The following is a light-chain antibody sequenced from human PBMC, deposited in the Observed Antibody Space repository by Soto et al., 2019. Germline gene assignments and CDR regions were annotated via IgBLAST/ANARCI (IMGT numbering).Light chain of an antibody. Sequence: QSALTQPASVSVSPGQSITISCTGTSSDDGSYNLVSWYQQYPGKAPKLMIYEDDERPSGVSNRFSGSKSGNTASLTISGLQAEDEADYYCYSYAGRSTSVFGGGTKLTVL. J-gene: IGLJ2*01. CDR3: YSYAGRSTSV. CDR1: SSDDGSYNL. CDR2: EDD. V-gene: IGLV2-23*01.